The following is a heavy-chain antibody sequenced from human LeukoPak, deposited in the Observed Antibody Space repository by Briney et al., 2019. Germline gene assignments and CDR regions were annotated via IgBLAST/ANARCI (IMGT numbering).Heavy chain of an antibody. CDR2: IYPGDSDT. V-gene: IGHV5-51*01. Sequence: EESLKISCKGSGYSFTSYWIGWVRQMPGKGLEWMGIIYPGDSDTRYSPSFQGQVTISADKSISTAYLQWSSPKASDTAMYYCARRETTVVTPLGPSDAFDIWGQGTMVTVSS. CDR1: GYSFTSYW. D-gene: IGHD4-23*01. CDR3: ARRETTVVTPLGPSDAFDI. J-gene: IGHJ3*02.